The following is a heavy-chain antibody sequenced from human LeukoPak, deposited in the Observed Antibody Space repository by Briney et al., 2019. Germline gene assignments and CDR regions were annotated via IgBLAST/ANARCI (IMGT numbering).Heavy chain of an antibody. CDR3: AKTAGYSSSWSLDY. J-gene: IGHJ4*02. D-gene: IGHD6-13*01. Sequence: GGSLRLSCAASGFTVSSNYMSWVRQAPGKGLEWVSVIYSGGSTYYADSVKGRFTISRDNSKNTLYLQMNSLRAEDTAVYYCAKTAGYSSSWSLDYWGQGTLVTVSS. CDR2: IYSGGST. V-gene: IGHV3-53*05. CDR1: GFTVSSNY.